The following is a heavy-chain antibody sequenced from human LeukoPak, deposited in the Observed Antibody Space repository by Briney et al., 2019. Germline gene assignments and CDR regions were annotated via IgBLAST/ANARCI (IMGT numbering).Heavy chain of an antibody. V-gene: IGHV1-24*01. CDR3: ANLNGDPHLNWFDP. CDR1: GYTLTELS. CDR2: FDPEDGET. Sequence: GASVKVSCKVSGYTLTELSMHWVRQAPGKGLEWLGGFDPEDGETIYAQKFQGRVTMTEDTSTDTAYMELSSLRSEDTAVCCCANLNGDPHLNWFDPWGQGTLVTVSS. D-gene: IGHD4-17*01. J-gene: IGHJ5*02.